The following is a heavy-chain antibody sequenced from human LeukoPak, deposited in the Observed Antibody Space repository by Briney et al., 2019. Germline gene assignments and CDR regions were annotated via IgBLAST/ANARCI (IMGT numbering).Heavy chain of an antibody. V-gene: IGHV4-39*07. Sequence: SETLSLTCTVSGDSIRDTSYYWGWIRQPPGKGLEWIGSTYYSGSTYYNPSLKSRVTMSVDTSKNQFSLKLDSVTAADTAVYFRARDYDSRASSWGQGTLVTVSS. D-gene: IGHD3-22*01. CDR1: GDSIRDTSYY. CDR2: TYYSGST. J-gene: IGHJ5*02. CDR3: ARDYDSRASS.